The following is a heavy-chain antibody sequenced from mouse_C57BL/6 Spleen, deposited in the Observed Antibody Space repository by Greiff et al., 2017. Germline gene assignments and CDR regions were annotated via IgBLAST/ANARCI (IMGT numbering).Heavy chain of an antibody. V-gene: IGHV14-2*01. CDR2: IDPEDGDT. D-gene: IGHD2-14*01. J-gene: IGHJ4*01. CDR1: GFNIKDYY. Sequence: EVQLQQSGAELVKPGASVKLSCTASGFNIKDYYMHWVKQRTEQGLEWIGRIDPEDGDTNYAPKFQGKATITADTSSNTAYLQLSSLTSEDTAVDYCARGSRYSYAMDYWGQGTSVTVSS. CDR3: ARGSRYSYAMDY.